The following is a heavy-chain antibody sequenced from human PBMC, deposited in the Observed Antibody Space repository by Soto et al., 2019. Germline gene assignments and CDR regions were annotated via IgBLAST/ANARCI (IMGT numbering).Heavy chain of an antibody. CDR1: GFTFSNAW. CDR3: TTDSIRGYCSGGSCYLRGGYYGMDV. J-gene: IGHJ6*02. CDR2: IKSKTDGGTT. Sequence: GGSLRLSCAASGFTFSNAWMNWVRQAPGKGLEWVGRIKSKTDGGTTDYAAPVKGRFTISRDDSKNTLYLQMNSLKTEDTAVYYCTTDSIRGYCSGGSCYLRGGYYGMDVWGQGTTVTVSS. V-gene: IGHV3-15*07. D-gene: IGHD2-15*01.